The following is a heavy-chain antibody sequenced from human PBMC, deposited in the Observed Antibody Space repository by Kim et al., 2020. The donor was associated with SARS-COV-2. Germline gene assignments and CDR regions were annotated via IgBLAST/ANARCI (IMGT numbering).Heavy chain of an antibody. Sequence: GESLKISCKGSGYSFTSYWIGWVRQMPGKGLEWMGIIYPGDSDTRYSPSFQGQVTISADKSISTAYLQWSSLKASDTAMYYCARAYMVRGVIITTSYYYGMDVWGQGTTVTVSS. J-gene: IGHJ6*02. CDR1: GYSFTSYW. V-gene: IGHV5-51*01. CDR3: ARAYMVRGVIITTSYYYGMDV. D-gene: IGHD3-10*01. CDR2: IYPGDSDT.